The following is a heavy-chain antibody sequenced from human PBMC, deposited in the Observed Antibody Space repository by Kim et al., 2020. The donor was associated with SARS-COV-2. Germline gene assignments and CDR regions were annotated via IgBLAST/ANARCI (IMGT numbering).Heavy chain of an antibody. V-gene: IGHV3-33*05. CDR2: ISFEGNHT. D-gene: IGHD2-8*01. CDR1: GFTFSLYA. Sequence: GGSLRLSCAGSGFTFSLYAMHWVRQAPGKGLEWVALISFEGNHTKYAYSATVRFTISIDNSKNTKYPQLHSIRLETTAVADCSRCTNGDYDGCVYYFD. CDR3: SRCTNGDYDGCVYYFD. J-gene: IGHJ4*01.